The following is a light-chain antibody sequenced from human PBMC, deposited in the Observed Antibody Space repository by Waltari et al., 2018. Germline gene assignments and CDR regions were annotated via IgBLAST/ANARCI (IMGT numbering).Light chain of an antibody. V-gene: IGKV1-12*01. CDR3: QQYNSAPRT. Sequence: DIQMTESPTSLSASVGDRVTITCRASQAISSWLSWYQQKPRKAPNLLIYKASSLQSWVPSRFSGSVSRTDFTLTISSLQPEDFATYYCQQYNSAPRTFGQGTKVEIK. J-gene: IGKJ1*01. CDR2: KAS. CDR1: QAISSW.